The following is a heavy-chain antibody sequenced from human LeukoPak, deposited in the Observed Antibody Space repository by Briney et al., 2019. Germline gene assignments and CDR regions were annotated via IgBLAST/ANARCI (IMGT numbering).Heavy chain of an antibody. CDR3: ARSTNDGDYLGVGFAY. V-gene: IGHV7-4-1*02. CDR1: GYTFNNYA. Sequence: ASVKVSCKASGYTFNNYAINWVRQAPGQGLEWMGWINTNTGNPTNAQGFTGRVVFSLATSVRTAYLQISSLKTEDTAVYYCARSTNDGDYLGVGFAYWGQGTLVTVPS. D-gene: IGHD4-17*01. CDR2: INTNTGNP. J-gene: IGHJ4*02.